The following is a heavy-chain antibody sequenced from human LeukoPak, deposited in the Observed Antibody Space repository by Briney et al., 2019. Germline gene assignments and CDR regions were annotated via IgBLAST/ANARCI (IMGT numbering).Heavy chain of an antibody. D-gene: IGHD1-14*01. CDR1: GFTFSNYD. J-gene: IGHJ3*02. CDR3: ARDVLAAGATGTFDI. Sequence: PGGSLRLSCAAAGFTFSNYDMHWVRQAPGKGLEWVAVISYDGSNKYYADSVKGRFTVSRDNSKNTLYLQMNTLRAEDTAVYYCARDVLAAGATGTFDIWGQGTMVTVSS. V-gene: IGHV3-30*03. CDR2: ISYDGSNK.